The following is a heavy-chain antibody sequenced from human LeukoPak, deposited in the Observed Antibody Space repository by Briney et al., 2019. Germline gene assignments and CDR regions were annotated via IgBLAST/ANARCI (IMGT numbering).Heavy chain of an antibody. CDR1: GGSFSGYY. CDR2: INHSGST. J-gene: IGHJ5*02. CDR3: ARKGGGQLVNTRRWFDP. D-gene: IGHD6-13*01. V-gene: IGHV4-34*01. Sequence: SETLSLTCAVYGGSFSGYYWSWIRQPPGKGLEWIGEINHSGSTNYNPSLKSRVTISVETSRKQISLRLSSVTAADTAVYYCARKGGGQLVNTRRWFDPWGQGTLVTVSS.